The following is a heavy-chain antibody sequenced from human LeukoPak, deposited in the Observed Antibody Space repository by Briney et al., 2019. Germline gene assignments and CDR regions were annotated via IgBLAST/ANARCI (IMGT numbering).Heavy chain of an antibody. J-gene: IGHJ4*02. CDR2: ISGSGSIT. Sequence: LPGGSLRLSCAASGFTFSSYAMSRVRQAPGKGLEWVSGISGSGSITYYADSVKGRFTISRDNSKNTLYLQMNSLRAEDTAVYYCAKDLYGDYDNDYWGQGTLVTVSS. CDR1: GFTFSSYA. CDR3: AKDLYGDYDNDY. V-gene: IGHV3-23*01. D-gene: IGHD4-17*01.